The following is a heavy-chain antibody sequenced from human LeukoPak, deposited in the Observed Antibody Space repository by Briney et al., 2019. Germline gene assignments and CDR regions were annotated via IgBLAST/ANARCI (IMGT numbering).Heavy chain of an antibody. J-gene: IGHJ4*02. V-gene: IGHV4-59*01. CDR2: IYYSGST. D-gene: IGHD3-22*01. CDR3: ARGDYDSSPFDY. CDR1: GGSISSYC. Sequence: SETLSLTCTVSGGSISSYCWSWIRQPPGKGLEWIGYIYYSGSTNYNPSLKSRVTISVDTSKNQFSLKLSSVTAADTAVYYCARGDYDSSPFDYWGQGTLVTVSS.